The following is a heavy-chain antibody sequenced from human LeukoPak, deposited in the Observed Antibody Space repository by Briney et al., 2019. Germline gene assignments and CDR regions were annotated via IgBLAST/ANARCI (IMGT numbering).Heavy chain of an antibody. V-gene: IGHV3-30*04. CDR2: ISYDGSNK. CDR3: AKTAVAGTNVIYYFDY. Sequence: GRSLRLSCAASGFTFSSYAMHWVRQAPGKGLEWVAVISYDGSNKYYADSVKGRFTISRDNSKNTLYLQMNSLRAEDTAVYYCAKTAVAGTNVIYYFDYWGQGTLVTVSS. CDR1: GFTFSSYA. J-gene: IGHJ4*02. D-gene: IGHD6-19*01.